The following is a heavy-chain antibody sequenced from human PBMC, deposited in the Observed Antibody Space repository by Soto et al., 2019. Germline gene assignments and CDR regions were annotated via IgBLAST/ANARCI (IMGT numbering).Heavy chain of an antibody. CDR1: GFTFRSNG. V-gene: IGHV3-30*18. D-gene: IGHD7-27*01. CDR2: ISYDGSNK. Sequence: QVQLVESGGGVVQPGRSLRLSCAASGFTFRSNGMHGVRQAPGKGRGGVAVISYDGSNKYYADSVKGRFTISRDNSKNTLYLQMNSLRAEDTAVYYCAKDLLGPGRAYGMDVWGQGTTVTVSS. J-gene: IGHJ6*02. CDR3: AKDLLGPGRAYGMDV.